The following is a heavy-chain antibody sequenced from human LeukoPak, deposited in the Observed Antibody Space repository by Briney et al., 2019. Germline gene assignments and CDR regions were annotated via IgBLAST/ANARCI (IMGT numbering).Heavy chain of an antibody. J-gene: IGHJ2*01. CDR2: INPGGGST. CDR1: GYTFTTKY. CDR3: ATAGGIIEFFDL. Sequence: ASLKVSCTASGYTFTTKYIHWVRQAPGQGLDWMGIINPGGGSTTYAQKFQGRVTMTRDTSTSTVYMELSGLRSEDTALYYCATAGGIIEFFDLWGRGTLVTVSS. V-gene: IGHV1-46*01. D-gene: IGHD3-16*01.